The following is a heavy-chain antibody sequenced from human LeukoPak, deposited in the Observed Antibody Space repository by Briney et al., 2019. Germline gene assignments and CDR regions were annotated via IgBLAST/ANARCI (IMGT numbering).Heavy chain of an antibody. Sequence: GGSLRLSCAASGFTFSNYGMHWVRQAPGKGLEWVVVISYDGGNKYYGDSVKGRFAISRDNSKNTLYLQMNSLRGEDTAVYYCAKDGGPRGYSYGYPSYYGMDVWGQGTTVTVSS. CDR3: AKDGGPRGYSYGYPSYYGMDV. V-gene: IGHV3-30*18. CDR1: GFTFSNYG. D-gene: IGHD5-18*01. J-gene: IGHJ6*02. CDR2: ISYDGGNK.